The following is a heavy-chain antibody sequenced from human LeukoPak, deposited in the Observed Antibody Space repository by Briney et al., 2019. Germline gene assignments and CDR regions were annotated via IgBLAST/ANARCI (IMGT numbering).Heavy chain of an antibody. D-gene: IGHD5-18*01. CDR2: ISFDGSNK. Sequence: GGSLRLSCAASGFTFSSDGMHWVRQAPGKGLEWVAFISFDGSNKYYADSVKGRFTISRDNSKNTLYLRMNSLRAEDTAVYYCAKDVGLFSSYGSDGMDVWGQGTTVTVSS. J-gene: IGHJ6*02. CDR1: GFTFSSDG. CDR3: AKDVGLFSSYGSDGMDV. V-gene: IGHV3-30*18.